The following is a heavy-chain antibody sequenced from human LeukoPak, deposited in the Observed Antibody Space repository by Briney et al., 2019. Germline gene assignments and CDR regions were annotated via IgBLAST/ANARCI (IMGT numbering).Heavy chain of an antibody. V-gene: IGHV4-31*03. CDR3: ARAQKYSSSSVDY. CDR1: GGSISSGGYY. J-gene: IGHJ4*02. D-gene: IGHD6-6*01. Sequence: PSETLSLTCTVSGGSISSGGYYWSWIRQHPGKGLEWIGYIYYSGSTYYNPSLKSRVTISVDTSKNQFSLKLSSVTAADTAVYYCARAQKYSSSSVDYWGQGTLVTVSS. CDR2: IYYSGST.